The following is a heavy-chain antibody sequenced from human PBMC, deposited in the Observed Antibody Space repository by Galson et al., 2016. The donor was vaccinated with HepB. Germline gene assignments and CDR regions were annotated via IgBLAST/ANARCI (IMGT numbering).Heavy chain of an antibody. CDR2: INNGAATT. V-gene: IGHV3-23*01. CDR1: GFFFSGRA. Sequence: SLRLSCAASGFFFSGRAMSWVRQAPGKGLEWVSGINNGAATTGYAASVKGRFTISRDNSKNTPYLQMNSLRTEDTAVYYCARDDYSGGRGSPDYWGQGTLVTVSS. D-gene: IGHD4/OR15-4a*01. J-gene: IGHJ4*02. CDR3: ARDDYSGGRGSPDY.